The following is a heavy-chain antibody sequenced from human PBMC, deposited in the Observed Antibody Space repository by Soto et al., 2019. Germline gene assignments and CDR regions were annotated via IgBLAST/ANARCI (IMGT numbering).Heavy chain of an antibody. D-gene: IGHD2-15*01. CDR2: ISGSGGST. CDR1: GFTFSSYA. V-gene: IGHV3-23*01. CDR3: DKDWGSGCSEYFEL. J-gene: IGHJ1*01. Sequence: GGSLRLSCAASGFTFSSYAMSWVRQAPGQGLEWVSAISGSGGSTYYADSVKGRFTISRDNSKNTLYLQMNSERAEDSAVYYGDKDWGSGCSEYFELWGQGTLVTVSS.